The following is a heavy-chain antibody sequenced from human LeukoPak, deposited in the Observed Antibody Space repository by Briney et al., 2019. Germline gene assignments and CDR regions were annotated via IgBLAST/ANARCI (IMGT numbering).Heavy chain of an antibody. CDR3: ARGGYSGYDHANYFDY. J-gene: IGHJ4*02. V-gene: IGHV1-3*01. CDR1: GYTFTSYA. CDR2: INAGNGNT. D-gene: IGHD5-12*01. Sequence: ASVKVSCKASGYTFTSYAMHWVRQAPGQRLEWMGWINAGNGNTKYSQKFQGRVTITRDTSVSTAYMELSSLRSEDTAVYYCARGGYSGYDHANYFDYWGQGTLVTVSS.